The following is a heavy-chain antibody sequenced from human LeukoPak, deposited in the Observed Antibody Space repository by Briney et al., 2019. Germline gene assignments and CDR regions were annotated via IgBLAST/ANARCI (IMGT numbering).Heavy chain of an antibody. J-gene: IGHJ5*02. CDR3: VAWYNWSDP. Sequence: SQTLSLTCTVSGGSISSGSYYWSWIRQPAGKGLEWIGRIYTSGSTNYNPSLKSRVTISVDTSKNQFSLKLSSVTAADTAVYYCVAWYNWSDPWGQGTLVTVSS. CDR1: GGSISSGSYY. V-gene: IGHV4-61*02. CDR2: IYTSGST. D-gene: IGHD2-15*01.